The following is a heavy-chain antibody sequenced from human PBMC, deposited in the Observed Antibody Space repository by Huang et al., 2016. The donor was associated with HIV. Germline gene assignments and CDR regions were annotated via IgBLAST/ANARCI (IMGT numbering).Heavy chain of an antibody. Sequence: QLQLQESGPGLVKPSETLSLTCTVSGSSISSSYYWGWIRQPPGKGLEGIGNIYYSGNISYNPSLKSRVNISVDTSKNHISLKVDSVTAADTAVYYCARPLTGTTALGYWGQGTLVTVSS. CDR1: GSSISSSYY. D-gene: IGHD1-20*01. CDR3: ARPLTGTTALGY. CDR2: IYYSGNI. J-gene: IGHJ4*02. V-gene: IGHV4-39*01.